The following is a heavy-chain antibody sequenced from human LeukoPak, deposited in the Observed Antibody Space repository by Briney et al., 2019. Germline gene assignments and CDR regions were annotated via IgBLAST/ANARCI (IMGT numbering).Heavy chain of an antibody. D-gene: IGHD3-16*01. CDR1: GFSFTAYW. Sequence: GGSLRLSCAASGFSFTAYWIHWVRQAPGRGLVWVSRSTTDDSTTTYADSVKGRFPISRDNAKNTLYLQMNSLSADDTAVYYCARGDAYSFDHWGQGALVTVSS. CDR2: STTDDSTT. V-gene: IGHV3-74*01. J-gene: IGHJ4*02. CDR3: ARGDAYSFDH.